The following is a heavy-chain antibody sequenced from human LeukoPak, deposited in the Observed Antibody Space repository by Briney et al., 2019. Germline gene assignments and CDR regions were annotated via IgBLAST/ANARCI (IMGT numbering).Heavy chain of an antibody. CDR2: IKQDGSEK. D-gene: IGHD6-19*01. J-gene: IGHJ4*02. CDR1: GFTFSSYW. V-gene: IGHV3-7*05. Sequence: PVGSLRLSCVVSGFTFSSYWMNWVRQAPGKGLEWVANIKQDGSEKYYVDSVKGRLTISRDNVKNSLYLQMNSLRAEDTAVYYCAGGQGWLADYWGQGTLVTVPS. CDR3: AGGQGWLADY.